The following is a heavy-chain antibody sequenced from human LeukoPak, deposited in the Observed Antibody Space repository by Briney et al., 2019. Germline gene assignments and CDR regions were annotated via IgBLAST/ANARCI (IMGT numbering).Heavy chain of an antibody. J-gene: IGHJ4*02. CDR2: IRSKAYGGTT. Sequence: GGSLRLSCTASGFTFGDYALSWVRQAPGKGLEWVSFIRSKAYGGTTEYAASVKGRSTISRDDSNSIAYLQMNSLKIEDTAVYYCTRDQTYYYGSGSYRYWGQGTLVTVSS. D-gene: IGHD3-10*01. CDR1: GFTFGDYA. CDR3: TRDQTYYYGSGSYRY. V-gene: IGHV3-49*04.